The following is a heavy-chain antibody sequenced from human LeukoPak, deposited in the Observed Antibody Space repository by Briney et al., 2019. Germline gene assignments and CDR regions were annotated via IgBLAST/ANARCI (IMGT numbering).Heavy chain of an antibody. CDR1: GYTFTSYG. Sequence: ASVKVSCKPSGYTFTSYGISWVRQAPGQGLEWMGWISGYNGNTNYAQKFQGRVTMTTDTSTSTAYMELRSLTSDDTAVYYCARDLSRDGYSPRYWGQGTLVTVSS. V-gene: IGHV1-18*01. J-gene: IGHJ4*02. D-gene: IGHD5-24*01. CDR2: ISGYNGNT. CDR3: ARDLSRDGYSPRY.